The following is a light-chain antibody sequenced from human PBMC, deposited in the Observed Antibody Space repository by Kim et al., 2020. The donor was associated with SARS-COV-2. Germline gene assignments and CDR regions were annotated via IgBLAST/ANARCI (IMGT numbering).Light chain of an antibody. CDR1: SLRRYY. V-gene: IGLV3-19*01. Sequence: SSELTQDPAVSVAVAQTVKITCQVDSLRRYYASWYQQKPGQAPVLVIYGRNNRPSGIPERLSGSTSGNTASLIITGAQAEDEADYYCSSRGSSENFLFGG. CDR3: SSRGSSENFL. CDR2: GRN. J-gene: IGLJ2*01.